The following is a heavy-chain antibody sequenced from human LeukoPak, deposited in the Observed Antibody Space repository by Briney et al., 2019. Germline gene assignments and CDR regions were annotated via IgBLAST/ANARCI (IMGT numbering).Heavy chain of an antibody. CDR3: TRKTKGGSGWPLDY. CDR2: IRDKAYGGTA. D-gene: IGHD6-19*01. Sequence: GGSLRLSCIGSGFTFGDYAMSWVRQAPGKGLEWVGFIRDKAYGGTADYAASVKGRFIISRDDPKSIAYLQMNSLKTEDTAVYYCTRKTKGGSGWPLDYWGQGSLVTVSS. V-gene: IGHV3-49*04. CDR1: GFTFGDYA. J-gene: IGHJ4*02.